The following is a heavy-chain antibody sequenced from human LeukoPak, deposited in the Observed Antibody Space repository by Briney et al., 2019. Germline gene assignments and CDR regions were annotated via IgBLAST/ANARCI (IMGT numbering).Heavy chain of an antibody. Sequence: PSETLSLTCAVSGGSISSGGYSWSWIRQPPGKGLEWIGYIYHSGSTYYNSSLKSRVTISVDRSKNQFSLKLSSVTAADTAVYYCARNYYDSSGYYWHAFDIWGQGTMVTVSS. CDR3: ARNYYDSSGYYWHAFDI. D-gene: IGHD3-22*01. CDR2: IYHSGST. V-gene: IGHV4-30-2*01. CDR1: GGSISSGGYS. J-gene: IGHJ3*02.